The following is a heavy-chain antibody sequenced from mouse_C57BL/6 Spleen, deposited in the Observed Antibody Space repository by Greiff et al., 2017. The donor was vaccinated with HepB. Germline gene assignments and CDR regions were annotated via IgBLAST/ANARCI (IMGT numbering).Heavy chain of an antibody. CDR3: ARGDYGNYFYAMDY. Sequence: VQLQQSGAELVKPGASVKISCKASGYAFSSYWMNWVKQRPGKGLEWIGQIYPGDGDTNYNGKFKGKATLTADKSSSTAYMQLSSLTAEESAVYFCARGDYGNYFYAMDYWGQGTSVTVSS. CDR1: GYAFSSYW. J-gene: IGHJ4*01. D-gene: IGHD2-1*01. V-gene: IGHV1-80*01. CDR2: IYPGDGDT.